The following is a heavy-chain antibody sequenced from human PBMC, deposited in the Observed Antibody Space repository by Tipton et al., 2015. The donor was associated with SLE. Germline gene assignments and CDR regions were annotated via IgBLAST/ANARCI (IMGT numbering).Heavy chain of an antibody. CDR2: ISSSSSYI. CDR1: GFTFSNSD. V-gene: IGHV3-21*03. J-gene: IGHJ5*02. Sequence: SLRLSCAASGFTFSNSDMNGVRQAPGKGLEWVSSISSSSSYIYYADSVKGRFTISRDNAKNSLYLQMNSLRAEDSAVYYCARDGYGSAWFDPWGQGTLVTVSS. CDR3: ARDGYGSAWFDP. D-gene: IGHD3-10*01.